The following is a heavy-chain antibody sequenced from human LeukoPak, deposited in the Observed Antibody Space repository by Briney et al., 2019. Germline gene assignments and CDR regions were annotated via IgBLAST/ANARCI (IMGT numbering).Heavy chain of an antibody. D-gene: IGHD3-22*01. V-gene: IGHV4-38-2*01. CDR1: GYSISSGYY. CDR2: IYHSGST. J-gene: IGHJ4*02. Sequence: SETLSLTCAVSGYSISSGYYWGWIRQPPGKGLEWIGSIYHSGSTYYNPSLKSRVTISVDTSKNQFSLKLSSVTAADTAVYYCARHDDSSGFPVWGQGTLVTVSS. CDR3: ARHDDSSGFPV.